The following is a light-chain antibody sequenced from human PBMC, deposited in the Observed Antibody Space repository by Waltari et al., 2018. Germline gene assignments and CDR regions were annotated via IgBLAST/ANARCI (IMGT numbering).Light chain of an antibody. CDR2: GAS. V-gene: IGKV4-1*01. Sequence: DIVMTQSPDSLAVSLGERASIDCKSSQSILYSSNNKNYLAWYQRKPGQPPQLLIYGASTRESGVPDRFSGSWSGTDFTLTISSLQAEDVAVYYCQQYYSTPPSFGGGTKVEIK. CDR3: QQYYSTPPS. CDR1: QSILYSSNNKNY. J-gene: IGKJ4*01.